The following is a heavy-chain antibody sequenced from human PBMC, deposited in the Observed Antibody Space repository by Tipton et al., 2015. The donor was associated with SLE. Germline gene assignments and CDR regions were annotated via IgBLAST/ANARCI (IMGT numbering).Heavy chain of an antibody. V-gene: IGHV4-38-2*02. D-gene: IGHD3-10*01. Sequence: TLSLTCAVSGYSISSGYYWGWIRQPPGKGLEWIGSIYGSGNSYYNPSLRSRVTISVDTSKNQFSLKLSSVTAADTAVYHCARDPPSSYYYGMDVWGQGATVTVSS. J-gene: IGHJ6*02. CDR3: ARDPPSSYYYGMDV. CDR1: GYSISSGYY. CDR2: IYGSGNS.